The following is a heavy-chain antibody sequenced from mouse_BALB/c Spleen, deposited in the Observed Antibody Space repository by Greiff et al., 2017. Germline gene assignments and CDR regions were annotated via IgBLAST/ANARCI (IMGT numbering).Heavy chain of an antibody. CDR1: GFNIKDYY. V-gene: IGHV14-4*02. CDR3: NAYSSGYYAMDY. Sequence: VQLQQSGAELVRSGASVKLSCTASGFNIKDYYMHWVKQRPEQGLEWIGWIDPENGDTEYAPKFQGKATMTADTSSNTAYLQLSSLTSEDTAFYYCNAYSSGYYAMDYWGQGTSVTVAS. CDR2: IDPENGDT. J-gene: IGHJ4*01.